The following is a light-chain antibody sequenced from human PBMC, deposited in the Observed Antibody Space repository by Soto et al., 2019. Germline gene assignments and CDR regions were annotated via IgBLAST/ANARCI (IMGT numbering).Light chain of an antibody. CDR3: QQCNNWPRT. CDR2: DAS. CDR1: QSVSSN. J-gene: IGKJ1*01. Sequence: TRSPATLTLSPGERATLYCRASQSVSSNLAWYQQKPGRAPRLLIYDASTRATGLPARFSGSGSGTEFTLTISSLQSEDFAFYYCQQCNNWPRTFGQGTKVDIK. V-gene: IGKV3-15*01.